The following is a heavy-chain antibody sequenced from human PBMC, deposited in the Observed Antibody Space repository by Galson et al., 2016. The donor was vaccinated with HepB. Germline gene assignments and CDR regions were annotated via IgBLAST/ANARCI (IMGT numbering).Heavy chain of an antibody. CDR3: ARQRGVGGWYFDS. CDR1: GYGFTSYW. V-gene: IGHV5-51*01. D-gene: IGHD6-19*01. CDR2: IYPGDSET. J-gene: IGHJ4*02. Sequence: QSGAEVKKPGESLKISCKGSGYGFTSYWLGWVRQVPGKGLEWMGVIYPGDSETTYSPSFRGQVTVSVNKSISTAYLQWSSLKASDSAMYFCARQRGVGGWYFDSWGQGTLVTVSS.